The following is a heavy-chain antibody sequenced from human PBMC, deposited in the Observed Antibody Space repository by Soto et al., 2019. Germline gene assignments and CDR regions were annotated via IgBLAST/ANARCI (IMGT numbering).Heavy chain of an antibody. V-gene: IGHV1-46*03. J-gene: IGHJ4*02. CDR1: GYTFTSYY. D-gene: IGHD4-4*01. Sequence: ASVKVSCKASGYTFTSYYMHWVRQAPGQGLEWTGIINPSGGSTSYAQKFQGRVTMTRDTSTSTVYLQLSSLKSADTAVYYCAMTTVTTGFDYCGQGTLVTVSS. CDR3: AMTTVTTGFDY. CDR2: INPSGGST.